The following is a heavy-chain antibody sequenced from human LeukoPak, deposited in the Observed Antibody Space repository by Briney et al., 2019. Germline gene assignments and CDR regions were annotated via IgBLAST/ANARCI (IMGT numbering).Heavy chain of an antibody. J-gene: IGHJ5*02. Sequence: GASVKVSCKVSGYTLTELSMHWVRQAPGKGLEWMGGFDPEDGETIYAQKFQGRVTMTEDTSTDTAYMELSSLRSEDTAVYYCHTFGLPGGWFDPRGQGTLVTVSS. CDR2: FDPEDGET. V-gene: IGHV1-24*01. D-gene: IGHD3-16*01. CDR1: GYTLTELS. CDR3: HTFGLPGGWFDP.